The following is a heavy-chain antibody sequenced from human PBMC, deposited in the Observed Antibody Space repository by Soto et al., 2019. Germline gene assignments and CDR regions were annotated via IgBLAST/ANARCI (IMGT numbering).Heavy chain of an antibody. V-gene: IGHV3-11*05. J-gene: IGHJ2*01. Sequence: GGSLRLSSAASGLTFSDYYMAWIRQAPGKGLEWVSYISTSSSYTNYADSVKGRFTVSRDNAKNSLFLQMNNLRAEDTAVYYCARAHIVVVSAQPRYFDLWGRGTLVTVSS. CDR2: ISTSSSYT. D-gene: IGHD2-21*01. CDR3: ARAHIVVVSAQPRYFDL. CDR1: GLTFSDYY.